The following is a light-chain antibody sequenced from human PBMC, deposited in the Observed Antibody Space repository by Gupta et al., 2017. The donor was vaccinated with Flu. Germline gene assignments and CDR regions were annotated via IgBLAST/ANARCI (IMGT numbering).Light chain of an antibody. Sequence: SYALTQPPAVSVSPGLTARIACSGDAFPNNYAYWYHLTSGRAPQLVIYEDIKRPSGIPKRFSGSTSGTNATFTTSGAQVEDEGDDYCFSADPNSDHWVFGGGTKLTVL. J-gene: IGLJ3*02. V-gene: IGLV3-10*01. CDR3: FSADPNSDHWV. CDR2: EDI. CDR1: AFPNNY.